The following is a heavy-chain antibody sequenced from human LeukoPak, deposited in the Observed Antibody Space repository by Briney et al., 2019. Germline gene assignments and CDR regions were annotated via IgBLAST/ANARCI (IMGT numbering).Heavy chain of an antibody. D-gene: IGHD3-10*01. CDR2: ISTYNGNT. CDR1: GYTFINYD. J-gene: IGHJ6*03. V-gene: IGHV1-18*01. Sequence: ASVKVSCKPSGYTFINYDFSWVRQAPGQGLEWMGWISTYNGNTNYAQKLQGRVTMTRDTSTSTVYMELSSLRSDDTAVYYCARGPRITLVRGGQWYFYMDVWGKGTTVTVSS. CDR3: ARGPRITLVRGGQWYFYMDV.